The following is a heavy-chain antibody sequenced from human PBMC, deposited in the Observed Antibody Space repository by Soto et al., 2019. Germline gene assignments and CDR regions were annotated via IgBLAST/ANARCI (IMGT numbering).Heavy chain of an antibody. D-gene: IGHD6-6*01. CDR1: GFTFSDYY. J-gene: IGHJ4*02. CDR2: ISSSGSTI. V-gene: IGHV3-11*01. CDR3: ARRTEYSSSLITPRQMTFDY. Sequence: GGSLRLSCAASGFTFSDYYMSWIRQAPGKGLEWVSYISSSGSTIYYADSVKGRFTISRDNAKNSLYLQMNSLRAEDTAVYYCARRTEYSSSLITPRQMTFDYWGQGTLVTVSS.